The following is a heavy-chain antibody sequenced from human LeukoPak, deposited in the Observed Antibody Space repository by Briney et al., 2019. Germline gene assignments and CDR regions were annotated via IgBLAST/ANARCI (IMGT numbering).Heavy chain of an antibody. CDR3: AGMTAMSPGL. CDR1: GYTFSSYA. CDR2: INTYNGNP. J-gene: IGHJ4*02. V-gene: IGHV7-4-1*02. Sequence: ASVKVSCKASGYTFSSYAMNWVRQAPGQGLEFMGWINTYNGNPTYAQGFTGRFVFSLDTSVSTAFLQISSLKAEDTAVYYCAGMTAMSPGLWGQGTLVTVSS. D-gene: IGHD2-21*02.